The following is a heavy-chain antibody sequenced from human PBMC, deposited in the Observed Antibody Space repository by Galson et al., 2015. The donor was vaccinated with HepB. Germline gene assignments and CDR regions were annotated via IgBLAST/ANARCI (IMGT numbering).Heavy chain of an antibody. J-gene: IGHJ4*02. CDR1: GFTFSNYW. Sequence: SLRLSCAVSGFTFSNYWMSWVRQAPGKGLEWVANIKQDGSEKYYVDSVKGRFTISRDNAKNSLYLQMNSLRADDTAVYYCARGRGSSWVNYFDHWGQGTLVTVSS. CDR3: ARGRGSSWVNYFDH. CDR2: IKQDGSEK. D-gene: IGHD6-13*01. V-gene: IGHV3-7*03.